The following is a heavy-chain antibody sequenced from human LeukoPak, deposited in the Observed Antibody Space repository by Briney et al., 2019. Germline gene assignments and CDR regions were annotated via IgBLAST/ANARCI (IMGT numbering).Heavy chain of an antibody. CDR3: ARGEYYYDSSGYSAQPEYYFDY. Sequence: GSLRLSCAASGFTFSSYAMHWVRQAPGKGLEWVAVISYDGSNKYYADSVKGRFTISRDNSKNTLYLQMNSLRAEDTAVYYCARGEYYYDSSGYSAQPEYYFDYWGQGTLVTVSS. J-gene: IGHJ4*02. V-gene: IGHV3-30*04. D-gene: IGHD3-22*01. CDR1: GFTFSSYA. CDR2: ISYDGSNK.